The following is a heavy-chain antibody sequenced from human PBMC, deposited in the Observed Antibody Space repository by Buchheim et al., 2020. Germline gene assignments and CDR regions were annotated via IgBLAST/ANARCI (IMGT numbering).Heavy chain of an antibody. J-gene: IGHJ2*01. CDR1: GGSISSYY. Sequence: QVQLQESGPGLVKPSETLSLTCTVSGGSISSYYWSWIRQPPGKGLEWIGYIYYSGSTNHNPSLKSRVTISVDTSKNQFSLKLGSVTAADTAVYYCARDGEMATIVGRHWYFDLWGRGTL. CDR3: ARDGEMATIVGRHWYFDL. CDR2: IYYSGST. D-gene: IGHD5-24*01. V-gene: IGHV4-59*01.